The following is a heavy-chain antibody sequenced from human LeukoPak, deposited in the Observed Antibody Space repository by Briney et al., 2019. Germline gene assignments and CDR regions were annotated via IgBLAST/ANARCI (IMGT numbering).Heavy chain of an antibody. CDR2: IKQDGREK. CDR1: GFTFTNYW. CDR3: ARLYLDSSLFDF. J-gene: IGHJ4*02. V-gene: IGHV3-7*01. Sequence: QPGGSLRLSCAASGFTFTNYWMGWVRQALGKGLEWVANIKQDGREKYYVDSVKGRFTISRDNAKDSLYLQMNSLRVEDTALYYCARLYLDSSLFDFRGQGTLVTVSS. D-gene: IGHD2-21*01.